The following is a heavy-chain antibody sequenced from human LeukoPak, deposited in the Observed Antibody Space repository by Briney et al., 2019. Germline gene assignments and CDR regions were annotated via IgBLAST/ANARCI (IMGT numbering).Heavy chain of an antibody. CDR2: INHSGST. CDR1: GGSFSGYY. Sequence: SETLSLTCAVYGGSFSGYYWSWIRQPPGKGLEWIGEINHSGSTNYNPSLKSRVTISADTSKNQFSLKLSSVTAADTAVYYCARGRRSSSWPQYNWFDPWGQGTLVTVSS. J-gene: IGHJ5*02. CDR3: ARGRRSSSWPQYNWFDP. V-gene: IGHV4-34*01. D-gene: IGHD6-13*01.